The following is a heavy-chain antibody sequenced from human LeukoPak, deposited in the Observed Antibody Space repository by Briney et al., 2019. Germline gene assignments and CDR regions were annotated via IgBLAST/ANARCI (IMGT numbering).Heavy chain of an antibody. CDR2: IKQDGSEK. V-gene: IGHV3-7*01. CDR1: GFTFSSYA. J-gene: IGHJ4*02. Sequence: GGSLRLSCAASGFTFSSYAMSWVRQAPGKGLEWVANIKQDGSEKYYVDSMKGRFTISRDNAKNSLYLQMNSLRAEDTAVYYCARGKYYYDSTGYYPGGDYWGQGTLVTVSS. CDR3: ARGKYYYDSTGYYPGGDY. D-gene: IGHD3-22*01.